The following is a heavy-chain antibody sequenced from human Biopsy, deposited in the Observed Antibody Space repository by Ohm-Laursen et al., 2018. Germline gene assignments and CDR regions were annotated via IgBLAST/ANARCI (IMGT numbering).Heavy chain of an antibody. CDR1: GGSTNDYF. Sequence: TLSLTCGVSGGSTNDYFWSWIRQPAGETLEWIGRIYSSGGSSYNPSLKSRISMSMDTSNSQFSLTLTSVTAADTAVYYCARTPGKAVAGRFLDLWGRGTLVTVSS. D-gene: IGHD6-19*01. CDR2: IYSSGGS. CDR3: ARTPGKAVAGRFLDL. J-gene: IGHJ2*01. V-gene: IGHV4-4*07.